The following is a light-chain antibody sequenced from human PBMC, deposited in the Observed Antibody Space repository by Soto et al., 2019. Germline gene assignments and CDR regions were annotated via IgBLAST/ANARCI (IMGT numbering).Light chain of an antibody. J-gene: IGLJ1*01. CDR2: EGS. V-gene: IGLV2-23*01. CDR1: RSDVGGYNY. CDR3: CSYVGATTYV. Sequence: QPVLTQPASVSGSPGQSITISCTGTRSDVGGYNYVSWYQQHPGKAPKLMIYEGSKRPSGVSNRFSGSKSGNTASLTISGLQADDEADYYCCSYVGATTYVFGSGTKVTVL.